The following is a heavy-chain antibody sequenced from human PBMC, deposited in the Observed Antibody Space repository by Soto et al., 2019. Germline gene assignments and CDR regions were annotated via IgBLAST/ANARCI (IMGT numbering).Heavy chain of an antibody. CDR2: ISSSSAHI. CDR3: ARDPSVVLVPAEEPP. V-gene: IGHV3-21*01. D-gene: IGHD2-2*01. J-gene: IGHJ5*02. CDR1: GFIFSSYS. Sequence: EVQLVESGGGLVKPGGSLRLSCAASGFIFSSYSMNWVRQAPGKGLEWVSSISSSSAHIYYADSVKGRFTISRDNAKNSLYLQMNSLRAEDTAVYYCARDPSVVLVPAEEPPWGQGTLVTVSS.